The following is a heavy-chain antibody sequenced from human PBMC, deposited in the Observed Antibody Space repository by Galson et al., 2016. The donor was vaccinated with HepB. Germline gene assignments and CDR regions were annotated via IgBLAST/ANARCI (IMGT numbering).Heavy chain of an antibody. J-gene: IGHJ4*02. D-gene: IGHD2-15*01. V-gene: IGHV5-10-1*01. CDR2: IDPGGSYA. CDR1: GYTLTTYW. CDR3: ARQSLSGGSTTNDY. Sequence: QSGAEVKKPGESLRISCEASGYTLTTYWITWVRQMPGRGLEWMGRIDPGGSYAKYSPSFQGHVTISADKSSSTAYLQWSSQKASDTAIYYCARQSLSGGSTTNDYWGQGTLVTVSS.